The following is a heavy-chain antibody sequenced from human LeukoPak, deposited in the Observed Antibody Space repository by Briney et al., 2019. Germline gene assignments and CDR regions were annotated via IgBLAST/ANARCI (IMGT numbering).Heavy chain of an antibody. J-gene: IGHJ4*02. D-gene: IGHD4/OR15-4a*01. CDR3: ATLTRPIHHY. Sequence: ASVKVSCKASGYTFTSYDINWVRQATGQGLEWMGWMNPNSGGTNYAQKFQGRVTMTRDTSISTAYMELSRLRSDDTAVYYCATLTRPIHHYWGQGTLVTVSS. V-gene: IGHV1-2*02. CDR1: GYTFTSYD. CDR2: MNPNSGGT.